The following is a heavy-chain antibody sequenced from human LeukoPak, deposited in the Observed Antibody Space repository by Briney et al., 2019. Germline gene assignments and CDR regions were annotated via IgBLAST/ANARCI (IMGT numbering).Heavy chain of an antibody. V-gene: IGHV5-51*01. D-gene: IGHD6-13*01. CDR2: IYPGDSDT. CDR3: ARQGSSWFDY. J-gene: IGHJ4*02. Sequence: GESLKISFKGSGYSFTSHWIGWVRQLPGKGLEWMGIIYPGDSDTRYSPSFQGQVTRSADKSSSTAYLQWSSLKASDTAMYYCARQGSSWFDYWGQGTLVTVSS. CDR1: GYSFTSHW.